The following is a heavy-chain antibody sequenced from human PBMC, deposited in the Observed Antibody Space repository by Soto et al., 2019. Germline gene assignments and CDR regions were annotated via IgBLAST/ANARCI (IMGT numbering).Heavy chain of an antibody. CDR1: GGSISSSSYY. J-gene: IGHJ5*02. CDR2: IYYSGST. CDR3: ARHAAEGLTMVRGVTPNNWFDP. V-gene: IGHV4-39*01. Sequence: QLQLQESGPGLVKPSETLSLTCTVSGGSISSSSYYWGWIRQPPGKGLEWIGSIYYSGSTYYNPSLKSRVTISVDTSKNQFSLKLSSVTAADTAVYYCARHAAEGLTMVRGVTPNNWFDPWGQGTLVTVSS. D-gene: IGHD3-10*01.